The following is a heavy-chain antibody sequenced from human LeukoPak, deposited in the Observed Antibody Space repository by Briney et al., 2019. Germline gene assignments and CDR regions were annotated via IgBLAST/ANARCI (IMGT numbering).Heavy chain of an antibody. D-gene: IGHD3-3*01. CDR1: GFFVSNNY. CDR2: IYSGGDT. CDR3: AKDKDPLRFLEWLSVDY. V-gene: IGHV3-66*02. J-gene: IGHJ4*02. Sequence: GGSLRLSCAASGFFVSNNYMSWVRQAPGKGLEWVSVIYSGGDTYYADSVKGRFTISRDNSKNTLYLQMNSLRAEDTAVYYCAKDKDPLRFLEWLSVDYWGQGTLVTVSS.